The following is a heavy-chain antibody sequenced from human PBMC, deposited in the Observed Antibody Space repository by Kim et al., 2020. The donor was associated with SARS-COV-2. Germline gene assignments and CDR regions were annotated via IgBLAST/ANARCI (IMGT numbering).Heavy chain of an antibody. J-gene: IGHJ4*02. Sequence: SETLSLTCTVSGGSISSGGYYWSWIRQHPGKGLEWIGYIYYSGSTYYNPSLKSRVTISVDTSKNQFSLKLSSVTAADTAVYYCARLYNWNDAGDYWGQGTLVTVSS. CDR2: IYYSGST. CDR1: GGSISSGGYY. D-gene: IGHD1-1*01. CDR3: ARLYNWNDAGDY. V-gene: IGHV4-31*03.